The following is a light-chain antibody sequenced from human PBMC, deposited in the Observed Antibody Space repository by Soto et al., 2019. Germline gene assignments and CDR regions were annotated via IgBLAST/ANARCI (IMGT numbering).Light chain of an antibody. CDR2: AAS. V-gene: IGKV1-6*01. Sequence: AIQMTQSPSSLSASVVDRVTITCRASQGIRNDLGWYQQKPGKAPKLLIYAASSLQSGVPSRFSGSGSGTDFTLTIDGLEPEDFAVYYCQQYGYSPITFGQGTRLEI. CDR1: QGIRND. J-gene: IGKJ5*01. CDR3: QQYGYSPIT.